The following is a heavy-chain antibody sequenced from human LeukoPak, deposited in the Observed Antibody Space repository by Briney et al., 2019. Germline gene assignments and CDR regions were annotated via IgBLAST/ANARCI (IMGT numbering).Heavy chain of an antibody. J-gene: IGHJ2*01. CDR2: TYYRSKWSN. CDR3: ARAPIGGWYFDL. Sequence: QTLSLTCAISGDSVSSNSAAWNWIRQSPSRGLEWLGRTYYRSKWSNDYAISVKSRITINPDTSQNQFSLQLNSLTPEDTAVYYCARAPIGGWYFDLWGRGTPVTVSS. D-gene: IGHD2-15*01. CDR1: GDSVSSNSAA. V-gene: IGHV6-1*01.